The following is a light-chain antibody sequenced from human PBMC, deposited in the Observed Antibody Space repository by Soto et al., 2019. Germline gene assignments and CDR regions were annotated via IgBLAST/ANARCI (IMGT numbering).Light chain of an antibody. J-gene: IGKJ5*01. CDR3: QQYNIWRSIT. Sequence: EIVLTQSPATLSLSPGERATLSCRASQSVNIYLAWYQQKPGQAPRLLIFGASIRDTGIPDRFSGSGSGTYFTLTISSLQSEDFAVYYCQQYNIWRSITFGPGTRLEIK. CDR1: QSVNIY. CDR2: GAS. V-gene: IGKV3D-15*01.